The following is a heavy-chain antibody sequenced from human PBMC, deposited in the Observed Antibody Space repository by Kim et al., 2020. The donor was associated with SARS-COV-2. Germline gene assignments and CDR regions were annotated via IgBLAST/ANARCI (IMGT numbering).Heavy chain of an antibody. D-gene: IGHD6-13*01. Sequence: SLILSFSSSGFTFSSYAMSWVRQAPGKGLEWVSAISGSGGSTYYADSVKGRFTISRDNSKNTLYLQMNSLRAEDTAVYYCAKDRVKIAAAYYYYGMDVWGQGTTVTVSS. J-gene: IGHJ6*02. CDR1: GFTFSSYA. V-gene: IGHV3-23*01. CDR3: AKDRVKIAAAYYYYGMDV. CDR2: ISGSGGST.